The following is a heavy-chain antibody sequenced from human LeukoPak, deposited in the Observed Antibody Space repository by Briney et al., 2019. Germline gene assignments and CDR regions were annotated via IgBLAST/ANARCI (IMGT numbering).Heavy chain of an antibody. CDR2: ISGSGGST. J-gene: IGHJ3*02. CDR3: ARALSSGWSHAFDI. Sequence: PGGSLRLSCAASGFTFSSYAMSWVRQAPGKGLEWVSAISGSGGSTYYADSVKGRFTISRDNSRNTMYLQMNSLRAEDTAVYYCARALSSGWSHAFDIWGQGTMVTVSS. CDR1: GFTFSSYA. D-gene: IGHD6-19*01. V-gene: IGHV3-23*01.